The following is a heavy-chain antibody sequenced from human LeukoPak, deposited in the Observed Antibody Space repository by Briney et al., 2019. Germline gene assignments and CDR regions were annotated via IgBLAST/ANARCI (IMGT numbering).Heavy chain of an antibody. J-gene: IGHJ4*02. V-gene: IGHV3-11*01. D-gene: IGHD3-22*01. Sequence: GGSLRLSCAASGFTFSDYYMTWIRQAPGKGLEWISYISSSASTISYADSVKGRFTISRDNAKNSLYLQMNSLRAEDTAVYYCTTAAGDYYDTSGYFFDYWGQGTLVTVSS. CDR1: GFTFSDYY. CDR2: ISSSASTI. CDR3: TTAAGDYYDTSGYFFDY.